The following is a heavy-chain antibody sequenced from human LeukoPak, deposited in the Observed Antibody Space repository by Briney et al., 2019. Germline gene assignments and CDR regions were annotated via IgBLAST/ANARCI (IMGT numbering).Heavy chain of an antibody. Sequence: PSETLSLTCTVSGGSISSGDHFWSWIRQHPGKGLEWIGYIYYSGSTYYNPSLKSRVTISVDTSKNQFSLKLSSVTAADTAVYYCTRGVPRSGGYPDNWGQGNLVTVSS. CDR2: IYYSGST. V-gene: IGHV4-31*03. D-gene: IGHD2-15*01. J-gene: IGHJ4*02. CDR1: GGSISSGDHF. CDR3: TRGVPRSGGYPDN.